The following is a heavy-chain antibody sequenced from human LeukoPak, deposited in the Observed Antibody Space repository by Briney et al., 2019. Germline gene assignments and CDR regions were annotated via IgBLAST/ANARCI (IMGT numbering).Heavy chain of an antibody. Sequence: GGSLRLSCAASGITVSSNYMNWVRQAPGKGQEWVSYISSSGSTIYYADSVKGRFTISRDNAKNSLYLQMNSLRAEDTAVYYCARGGIAAAVCDYWGQGTLVTVSS. CDR2: ISSSGSTI. CDR1: GITVSSNY. D-gene: IGHD6-13*01. CDR3: ARGGIAAAVCDY. V-gene: IGHV3-48*03. J-gene: IGHJ4*02.